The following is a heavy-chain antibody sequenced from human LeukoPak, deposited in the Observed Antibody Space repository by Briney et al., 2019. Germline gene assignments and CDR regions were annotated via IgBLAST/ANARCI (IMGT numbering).Heavy chain of an antibody. CDR2: IWYDGSNR. CDR3: ARTTGSRWHGDY. D-gene: IGHD6-13*01. CDR1: GFTFSNHG. Sequence: PGRSLRLSCAASGFTFSNHGMHWVRQAPGKGLEWVAIIWYDGSNRYYGDSVKGRFTISRDSSKNTLYLQMNSLRAEDTAVYYCARTTGSRWHGDYWGQGTLVTVSS. V-gene: IGHV3-33*01. J-gene: IGHJ4*02.